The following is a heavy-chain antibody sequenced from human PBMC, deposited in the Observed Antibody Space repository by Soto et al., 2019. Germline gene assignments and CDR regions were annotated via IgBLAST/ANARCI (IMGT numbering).Heavy chain of an antibody. D-gene: IGHD2-2*01. V-gene: IGHV1-69*13. CDR2: IIPIFGTA. CDR1: GGTFSSYA. J-gene: IGHJ5*02. CDR3: APHRDIVVVPAAHNWFDP. Sequence: SVKVSCKASGGTFSSYAISWVRQAPGQGLEWMGGIIPIFGTANYAQKFQGRVTITADESTSTAYLELSSLRSEDTAVYYCAPHRDIVVVPAAHNWFDPWGQGTLVTVSS.